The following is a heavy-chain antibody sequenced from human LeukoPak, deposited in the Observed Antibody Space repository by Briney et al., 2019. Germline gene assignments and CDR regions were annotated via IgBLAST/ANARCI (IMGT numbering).Heavy chain of an antibody. CDR2: IYYSGSS. J-gene: IGHJ3*02. V-gene: IGHV4-59*08. Sequence: SETLSLTCTVSGGSISGYYWNWIRQPPGKGLEWIGSIYYSGSSNYNPSLESRVTISVDTSKNQFSLQLNSVTAADTAVYYCARGISGGSHVFDIWGQGTMVTVSS. CDR1: GGSISGYY. CDR3: ARGISGGSHVFDI. D-gene: IGHD3-3*02.